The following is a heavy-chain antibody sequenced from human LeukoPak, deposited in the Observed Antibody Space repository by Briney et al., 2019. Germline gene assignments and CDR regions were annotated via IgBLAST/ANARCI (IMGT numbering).Heavy chain of an antibody. J-gene: IGHJ3*02. Sequence: SQTLSLTCTVSGGSISSYHWSWLRQPPGKGLESIGYIYCSGSSHYNPSLESRVTISVDTSKNQFPLKLTSVTAADTALYYCARGVVVVTAIPGGAFDIWGQGTMVTVSS. CDR1: GGSISSYH. V-gene: IGHV4-59*01. D-gene: IGHD2-21*02. CDR2: IYCSGSS. CDR3: ARGVVVVTAIPGGAFDI.